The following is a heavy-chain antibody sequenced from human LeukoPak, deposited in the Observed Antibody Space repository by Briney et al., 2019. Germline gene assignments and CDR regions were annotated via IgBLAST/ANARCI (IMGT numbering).Heavy chain of an antibody. CDR2: ISSSGSYI. CDR3: ARAAYSSTWYSRYFDL. D-gene: IGHD6-13*01. J-gene: IGHJ2*01. Sequence: KPGGSLRLSCAASRFTFSSYSMNWVRQAPGKGLEWVSSISSSGSYIYHADSVKGRFTISRDNAKNSLYLQMNSLRAGDTAVYYCARAAYSSTWYSRYFDLWGRGTLVTVSS. V-gene: IGHV3-21*01. CDR1: RFTFSSYS.